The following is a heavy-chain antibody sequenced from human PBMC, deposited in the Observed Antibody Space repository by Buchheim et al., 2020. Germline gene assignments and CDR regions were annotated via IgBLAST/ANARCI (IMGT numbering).Heavy chain of an antibody. D-gene: IGHD4-17*01. CDR1: GFTFSSYV. J-gene: IGHJ6*02. CDR3: AKTTSYGMDV. CDR2: ISRSGSST. V-gene: IGHV3-23*01. Sequence: EVQLLESGGGLVQPGGSQRLSCAASGFTFSSYVMNWVRQAPGKGLEWVSWISRSGSSTYYADSVKGRFTISRDNAKNALYLQMNSLRAEDTALYYCAKTTSYGMDVWGQGTT.